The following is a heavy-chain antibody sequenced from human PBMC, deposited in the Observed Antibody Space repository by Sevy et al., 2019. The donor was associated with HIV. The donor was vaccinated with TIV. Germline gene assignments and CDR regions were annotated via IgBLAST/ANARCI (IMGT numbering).Heavy chain of an antibody. J-gene: IGHJ6*02. Sequence: GGSLRLSCAASGFSFSSYTMNWVSQAPGKGLEWVSSIISSSNSIYYADSVKGRFTISRDNAKNSLYLQMNSLRAEDTAVYYCARDKVEVVPVDYYYGMDVWGQGTTVTVSS. CDR1: GFSFSSYT. V-gene: IGHV3-21*01. CDR2: IISSSNSI. CDR3: ARDKVEVVPVDYYYGMDV. D-gene: IGHD2-2*01.